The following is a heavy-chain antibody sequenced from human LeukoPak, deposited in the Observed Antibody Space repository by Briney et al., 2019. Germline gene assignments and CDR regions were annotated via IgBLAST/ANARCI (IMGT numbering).Heavy chain of an antibody. Sequence: SQTLSLTCALSGDSVSSNSAAWNWLRQSPSRGLEWLGSTYYRSKLYNDYAVSGKSQITMNPGTYKNKFSLQLSSVTAADTAVYYCARGRRTYYDPTDNWFDPCGQGTLVTVSS. CDR3: ARGRRTYYDPTDNWFDP. CDR2: TYYRSKLYN. J-gene: IGHJ5*02. D-gene: IGHD3-3*01. CDR1: GDSVSSNSAA. V-gene: IGHV6-1*01.